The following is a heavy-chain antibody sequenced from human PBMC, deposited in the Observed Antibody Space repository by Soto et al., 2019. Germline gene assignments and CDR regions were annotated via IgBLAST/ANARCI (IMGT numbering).Heavy chain of an antibody. D-gene: IGHD3-9*01. V-gene: IGHV4-34*01. CDR3: ARGSRYFDWFSN. CDR1: GGSFSGHY. J-gene: IGHJ4*02. CDR2: INHSGST. Sequence: PSETLSLTCAVYGGSFSGHYWSWIRQPPGKGLEWIGEINHSGSTNYNPSLKSRVTISVDTSKNQFSLRLSSVTAADTAVYYCARGSRYFDWFSNWGQGTLVTVSS.